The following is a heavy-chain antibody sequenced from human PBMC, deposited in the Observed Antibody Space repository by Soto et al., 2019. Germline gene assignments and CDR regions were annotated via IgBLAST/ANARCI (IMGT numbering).Heavy chain of an antibody. J-gene: IGHJ3*02. CDR3: ARDAGMAIVGVSPTSAFDI. Sequence: SETLSLTCTVSGGSISSSSYYWGWIRQPPGKGLEWIGYIYYSGSTYYNPSLKSRVTISVDTSKNQFSLKLSSVTAADTAVYYCARDAGMAIVGVSPTSAFDIWGQGTMVTVSS. D-gene: IGHD1-26*01. CDR2: IYYSGST. CDR1: GGSISSSSYY. V-gene: IGHV4-31*03.